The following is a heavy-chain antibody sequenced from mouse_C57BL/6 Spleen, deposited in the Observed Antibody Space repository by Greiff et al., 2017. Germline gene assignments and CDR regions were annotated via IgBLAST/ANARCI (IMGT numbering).Heavy chain of an antibody. CDR2: IDPSDSYT. Sequence: VKLQQPGAELVRPGTSVKLSCKASGYTFTSYWMHWVKQRPGQGLEWIGVIDPSDSYTNYNPKFKGQATFTVDTSSNTPYMQLSSLTSEDSAVYYRAIGEFTTVVENYFDYWGQGTTLTVSS. V-gene: IGHV1-59*01. CDR1: GYTFTSYW. CDR3: AIGEFTTVVENYFDY. J-gene: IGHJ2*01. D-gene: IGHD1-1*01.